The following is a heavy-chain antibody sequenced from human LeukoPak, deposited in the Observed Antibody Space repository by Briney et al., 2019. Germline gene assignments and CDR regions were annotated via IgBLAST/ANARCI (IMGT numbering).Heavy chain of an antibody. Sequence: KPSETLSLTCAVYGGSFSGYYWSWIRQPPGKGLEWIGEINHSGSTNYNPSLKSRVTISVDTSKNQFSLKLSSVTAADTAVYYCARGNCSSTSCPNYYFDYWGQGTLVTVSS. V-gene: IGHV4-34*01. CDR1: GGSFSGYY. CDR2: INHSGST. CDR3: ARGNCSSTSCPNYYFDY. J-gene: IGHJ4*02. D-gene: IGHD2-2*01.